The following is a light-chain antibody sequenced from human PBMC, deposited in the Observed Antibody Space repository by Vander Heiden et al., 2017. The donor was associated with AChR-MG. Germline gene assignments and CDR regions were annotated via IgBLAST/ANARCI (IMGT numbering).Light chain of an antibody. J-gene: IGLJ1*01. CDR3: CSYAGRSTYV. CDR1: RRLHGRYTR. CDR2: EVN. Sequence: QSALTQPASVSGSPGQPIPISCTGSRRLHGRYTRCSWYQQHPAKAHKLMIYEVNKRPSGVANGLSGAESGNTASLTIAGLRGEDEADYYCCSYAGRSTYVFGAGTKVTVL. V-gene: IGLV2-23*02.